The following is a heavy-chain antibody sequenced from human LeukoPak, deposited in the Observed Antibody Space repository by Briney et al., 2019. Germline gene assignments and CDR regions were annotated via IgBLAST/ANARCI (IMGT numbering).Heavy chain of an antibody. J-gene: IGHJ5*02. V-gene: IGHV4-34*01. Sequence: SETLSLTCAVYGGSFSGYYWSWTRQPPGKGLEWIGEINHSGSTNYNPSLKSRVTISVDTSKNQFSLKLSSVTAADTAVYYCARGRKYTHYDFWSEGWFDPWGQGTLVTVSS. CDR1: GGSFSGYY. D-gene: IGHD3-3*01. CDR3: ARGRKYTHYDFWSEGWFDP. CDR2: INHSGST.